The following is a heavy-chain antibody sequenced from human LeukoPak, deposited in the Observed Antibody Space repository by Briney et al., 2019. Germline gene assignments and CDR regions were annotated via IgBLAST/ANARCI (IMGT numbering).Heavy chain of an antibody. D-gene: IGHD3-22*01. Sequence: GASVKVSCKASGYTFTSYDISWVRQAPGQGLEWMGWISAYNGNTNYAQKLQGRVTMTTDTSTSTAYMELRSLRSDDTAVYYCARQDYYDSSGYYYPTFDYWGQGTLVTVSS. CDR1: GYTFTSYD. V-gene: IGHV1-18*01. J-gene: IGHJ4*02. CDR3: ARQDYYDSSGYYYPTFDY. CDR2: ISAYNGNT.